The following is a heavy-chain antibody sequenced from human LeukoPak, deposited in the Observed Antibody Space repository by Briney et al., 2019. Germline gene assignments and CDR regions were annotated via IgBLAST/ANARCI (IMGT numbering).Heavy chain of an antibody. CDR3: ARAGAYHFDN. Sequence: PGGSLRLSCAASGLTFPYYWMHWVRQVPGKGLVWVSIINTDTRGTYYADSVKGRLTISRDNAKSTLYLQIDSLRAEDTAGYYCARAGAYHFDNWGQGTLVTVSS. CDR2: INTDTRGT. D-gene: IGHD3-16*01. J-gene: IGHJ4*02. CDR1: GLTFPYYW. V-gene: IGHV3-74*01.